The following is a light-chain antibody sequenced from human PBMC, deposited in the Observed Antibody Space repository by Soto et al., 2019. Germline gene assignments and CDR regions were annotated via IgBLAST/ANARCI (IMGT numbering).Light chain of an antibody. J-gene: IGKJ1*01. Sequence: IGMTKSPATLSVSPAETATLSCRASQSVSTNLVWYQQKPAQAPRLLIYGASTRATGIPARFSGSGSGTEFTLTIRSLQSEDFAVYYCQQYNNWPPWTFGRGTKV. CDR3: QQYNNWPPWT. CDR1: QSVSTN. V-gene: IGKV3-15*01. CDR2: GAS.